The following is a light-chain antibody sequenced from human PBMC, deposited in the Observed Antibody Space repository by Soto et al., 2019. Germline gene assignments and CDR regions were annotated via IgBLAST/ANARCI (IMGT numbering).Light chain of an antibody. CDR3: QQYGSSLWT. Sequence: EIVLTQSPDTLSLSPGERATLSCRASQSVSSSYLAWYQQKPGQAPRLLIYGASSRATGIPDRFSGRGSGTDFTLTISTVETEDFAVYYCQQYGSSLWTFGQGTKVEIK. CDR2: GAS. CDR1: QSVSSSY. J-gene: IGKJ1*01. V-gene: IGKV3-20*01.